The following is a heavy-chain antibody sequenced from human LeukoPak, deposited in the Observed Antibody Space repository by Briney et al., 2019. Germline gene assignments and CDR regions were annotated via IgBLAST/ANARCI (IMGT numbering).Heavy chain of an antibody. V-gene: IGHV3-23*01. D-gene: IGHD2/OR15-2a*01. CDR2: ISNNGGRT. CDR3: ARDEDTSALSEY. Sequence: GGSLRLSCAGSGFSFSSNTMSWVRQAPGRGLEWVSAISNNGGRTDYADSVKGRFTISRDNSKSTLYLHMDSLRVEDTAVYYCARDEDTSALSEYWGQGTLVTVSS. J-gene: IGHJ4*02. CDR1: GFSFSSNT.